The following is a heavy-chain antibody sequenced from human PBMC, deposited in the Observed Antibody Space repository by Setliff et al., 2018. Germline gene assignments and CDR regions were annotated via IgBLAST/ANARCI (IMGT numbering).Heavy chain of an antibody. CDR3: ATDHDIVGFGY. CDR2: INPNNGKT. D-gene: IGHD1-26*01. Sequence: RASVKVSCKAPEYSFTGYYMHWLRQAPGQGPEWMGWINPNNGKTQYSQMVQGRLTMTKDTSISTVYMELSSLRSDDTAMYYCATDHDIVGFGYWGRGTLVTVSS. V-gene: IGHV1-2*02. J-gene: IGHJ4*02. CDR1: EYSFTGYY.